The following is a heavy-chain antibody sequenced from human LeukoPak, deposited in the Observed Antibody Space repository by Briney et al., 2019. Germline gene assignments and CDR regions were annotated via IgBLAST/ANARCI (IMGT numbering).Heavy chain of an antibody. Sequence: VGSLSLSHARSGFSLSSYGMHWVREAPGEGLEWIAFIRFDGSNKYYADSVKGRFTISRDNSKNTLYLQMNSLRAEDTAVYYCARILDSAWGELGYWGQGTLVTVSS. V-gene: IGHV3-30*02. J-gene: IGHJ4*02. D-gene: IGHD6-19*01. CDR3: ARILDSAWGELGY. CDR1: GFSLSSYG. CDR2: IRFDGSNK.